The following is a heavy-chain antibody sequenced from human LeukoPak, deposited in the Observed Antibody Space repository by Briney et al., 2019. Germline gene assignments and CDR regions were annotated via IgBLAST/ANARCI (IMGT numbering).Heavy chain of an antibody. CDR1: GYTFTSYG. D-gene: IGHD3-22*01. CDR2: ISAYNGNT. J-gene: IGHJ4*02. CDR3: ARASQTYYYDSSGYDPFDY. Sequence: GASVKVSCKASGYTFTSYGISWVRQAPGQGLEWMGWISAYNGNTNYAQKLQGRVTMTTDTSTSTAYMELRSLRSDDTAVYYCARASQTYYYDSSGYDPFDYWGQGTLVAVSS. V-gene: IGHV1-18*01.